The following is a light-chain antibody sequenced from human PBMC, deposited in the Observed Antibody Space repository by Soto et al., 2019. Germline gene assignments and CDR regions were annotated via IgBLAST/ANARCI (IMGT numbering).Light chain of an antibody. CDR1: QTVNNNY. Sequence: ELVLTQSPGTLSLSPGERATLSCRASQTVNNNYLAWYQQIPGQAPRLLISGASGRATGTPDRFSGSASGTDFTLTISRLEPEDFAVYYCQQYGSSPLTFGGGTKVDMK. J-gene: IGKJ4*01. CDR2: GAS. CDR3: QQYGSSPLT. V-gene: IGKV3-20*01.